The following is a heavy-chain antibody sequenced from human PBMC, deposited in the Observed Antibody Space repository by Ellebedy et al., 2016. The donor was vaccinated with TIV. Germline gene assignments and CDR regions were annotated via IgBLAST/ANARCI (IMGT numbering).Heavy chain of an antibody. CDR2: ISTYNGNT. CDR3: ARGGYCSGSGCYEDY. CDR1: GYTFTGHY. J-gene: IGHJ4*02. D-gene: IGHD2-15*01. Sequence: ASVKVSXXASGYTFTGHYMHWVRQAPGQGLEWMGWISTYNGNTNYAQKFQGRVTMTTDTSTSTAYMELRSLRSDDTAVYSCARGGYCSGSGCYEDYWGRGTLVTVSS. V-gene: IGHV1-18*04.